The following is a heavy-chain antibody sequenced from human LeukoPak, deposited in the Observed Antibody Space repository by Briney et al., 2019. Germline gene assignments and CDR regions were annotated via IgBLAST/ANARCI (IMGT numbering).Heavy chain of an antibody. V-gene: IGHV3-23*01. Sequence: GGSLRLSCAASGFTFSNYAMSWVRHAPGKGLEWVSSISGSGASTYYADSVKGRFTISRDNSKNTLYLQMNSLRAEDTAVYYCARGQAGHYYFDYWGQGTLVTVSS. D-gene: IGHD6-19*01. CDR1: GFTFSNYA. J-gene: IGHJ4*02. CDR2: ISGSGAST. CDR3: ARGQAGHYYFDY.